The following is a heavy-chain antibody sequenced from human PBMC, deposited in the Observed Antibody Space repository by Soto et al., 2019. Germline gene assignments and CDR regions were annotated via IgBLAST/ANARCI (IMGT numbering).Heavy chain of an antibody. CDR1: EFTFSSYW. D-gene: IGHD3-10*01. Sequence: EVQLVESGGGLFRPGGSLRLSCVASEFTFSSYWMHWVRQVPGKGLVWVSRLNEDGSFTTYADSVKGRFTISKDNAKKTLYLQMNSLRAEDTAVYYCARDLSGRADVWGQGTTVTVSS. CDR3: ARDLSGRADV. V-gene: IGHV3-74*01. CDR2: LNEDGSFT. J-gene: IGHJ6*02.